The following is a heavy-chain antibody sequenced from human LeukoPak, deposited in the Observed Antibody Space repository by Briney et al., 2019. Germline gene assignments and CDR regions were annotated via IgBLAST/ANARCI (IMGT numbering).Heavy chain of an antibody. CDR1: GGSISSGGYY. V-gene: IGHV4-31*03. Sequence: SETLSLTCTVSGGSISSGGYYWSWIRQHPGKGLKWIGYIYYSGSTYYNPSLKSRVTISVDTSKNQFSLKLSSVTAADMAVYYCARDRAVRGLYGMDVWGQGTTVTVSS. J-gene: IGHJ6*02. CDR2: IYYSGST. D-gene: IGHD3-10*01. CDR3: ARDRAVRGLYGMDV.